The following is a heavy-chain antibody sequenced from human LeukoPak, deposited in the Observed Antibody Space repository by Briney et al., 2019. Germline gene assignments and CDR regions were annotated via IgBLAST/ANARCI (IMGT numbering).Heavy chain of an antibody. Sequence: SETLSLTCTVSGGSISSYYWSWIRQPPGKGLEWIGYIYYCGSTNYNPSLKSRVTISVDTSKNQFSLKLSSVTAADTAVYYCAREGRSDYYDSSGYPPSFDYWGQGTLVTDPS. CDR3: AREGRSDYYDSSGYPPSFDY. D-gene: IGHD3-22*01. J-gene: IGHJ4*02. CDR1: GGSISSYY. CDR2: IYYCGST. V-gene: IGHV4-59*01.